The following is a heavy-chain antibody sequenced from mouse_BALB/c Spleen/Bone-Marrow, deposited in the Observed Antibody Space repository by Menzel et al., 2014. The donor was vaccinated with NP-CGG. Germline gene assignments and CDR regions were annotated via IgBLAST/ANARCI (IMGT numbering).Heavy chain of an antibody. D-gene: IGHD2-4*01. Sequence: EVKLMESGGGLVKSGGSLKLSCAASGFTFNSYGMSWVRQTPEKRLEWVATISGGGSYTFYPDSVKGRFTISRDNSKNNLYLQLSSLRSEYTALYYCARHAYYDQTEVSFVYWGQGTLVTVSA. CDR1: GFTFNSYG. CDR3: ARHAYYDQTEVSFVY. J-gene: IGHJ3*01. CDR2: ISGGGSYT. V-gene: IGHV5-9-2*01.